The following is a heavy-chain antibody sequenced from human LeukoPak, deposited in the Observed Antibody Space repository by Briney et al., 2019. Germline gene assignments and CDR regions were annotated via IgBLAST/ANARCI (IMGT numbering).Heavy chain of an antibody. V-gene: IGHV4-38-2*02. CDR1: GYSISSGYY. Sequence: SETLSLTCVVSGYSISSGYYWGWIRQPPGKGLEWIGSIYHSGSTYYNPSLKSRVTISVDMSKNQFSLRLSSVTAADTAVYYCARDSSGWIGYFDYWGQGTLVTVST. D-gene: IGHD6-19*01. CDR3: ARDSSGWIGYFDY. CDR2: IYHSGST. J-gene: IGHJ4*02.